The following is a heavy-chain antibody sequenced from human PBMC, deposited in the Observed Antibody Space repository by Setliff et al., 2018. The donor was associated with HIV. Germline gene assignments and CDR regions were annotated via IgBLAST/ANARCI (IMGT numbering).Heavy chain of an antibody. CDR1: GGTFSSYA. Sequence: SVKVSCKASGGTFSSYAISWVRQAPGQGLEWMGRIIPMFGTANYAQKFQGRVTITADKSTSTVYMELSSLRSEDPAVYYCARDKDAIYYGSGSFFYYYYMDVWGKGTKVTVSS. J-gene: IGHJ6*03. D-gene: IGHD3-10*01. CDR3: ARDKDAIYYGSGSFFYYYYMDV. V-gene: IGHV1-69*06. CDR2: IIPMFGTA.